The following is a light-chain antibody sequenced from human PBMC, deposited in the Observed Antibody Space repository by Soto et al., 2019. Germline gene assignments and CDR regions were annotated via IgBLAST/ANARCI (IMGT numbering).Light chain of an antibody. CDR1: QTVGSN. CDR2: GAS. J-gene: IGKJ1*01. V-gene: IGKV3-15*01. Sequence: VLTQSPATLSVSPGESATLSCRASQTVGSNLAWYQHKPGQAPRLLISGASTRATGVPARFSGSGSGTEFALTISGLQSEDFTVYFCQQYNTGPQTFGQGTKVEIK. CDR3: QQYNTGPQT.